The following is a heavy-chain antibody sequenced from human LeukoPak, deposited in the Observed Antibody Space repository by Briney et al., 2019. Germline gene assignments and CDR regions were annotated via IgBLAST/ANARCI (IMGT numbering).Heavy chain of an antibody. D-gene: IGHD2-2*01. CDR1: GGSISSYY. Sequence: SETLSLTCTVSGGSISSYYWSWVRQPPGKGLEGIGYIYYSGSTNYNPSLKSRVTISVDTSKNQFSLKLSSVTAADTAVYYCAREACSSTSCYFDYWGQGTLVTVSS. CDR2: IYYSGST. V-gene: IGHV4-59*01. J-gene: IGHJ4*02. CDR3: AREACSSTSCYFDY.